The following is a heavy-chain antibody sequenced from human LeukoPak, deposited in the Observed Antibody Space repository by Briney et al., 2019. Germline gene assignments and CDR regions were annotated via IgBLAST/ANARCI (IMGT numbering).Heavy chain of an antibody. CDR2: ISTSGHNT. CDR3: VKGHTGYYFTIDY. V-gene: IGHV3-23*01. J-gene: IGHJ4*02. CDR1: GFAFSTHG. D-gene: IGHD2/OR15-2a*01. Sequence: GGSLSLSCAASGFAFSTHGMGWVRQAPGKGPEWVAAISTSGHNTYYPDSVKGRFTISRDNSKYTLYLQMNTLSAEDTAVYYCVKGHTGYYFTIDYWGQGTLVTVSS.